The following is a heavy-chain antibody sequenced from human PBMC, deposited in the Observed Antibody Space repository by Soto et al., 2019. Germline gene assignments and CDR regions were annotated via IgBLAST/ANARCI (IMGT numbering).Heavy chain of an antibody. V-gene: IGHV4-31*03. Sequence: SETLSLTCTVSGGSFSSGGYYWSWIRQHPGKGLEWIGYIYYSGSTYYNPSLKSRITISLDTSKNQFSLKLSSVTAADTAVYYCARATSFSGNHAYWGQGTLVTVSS. CDR3: ARATSFSGNHAY. CDR2: IYYSGST. D-gene: IGHD6-13*01. J-gene: IGHJ4*02. CDR1: GGSFSSGGYY.